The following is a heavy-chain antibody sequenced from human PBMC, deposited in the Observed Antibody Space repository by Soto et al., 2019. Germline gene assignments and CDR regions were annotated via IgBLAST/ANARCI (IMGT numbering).Heavy chain of an antibody. D-gene: IGHD2-15*01. CDR3: ARGIGFVGVYFDY. CDR2: ISGSGDST. CDR1: GFTFNTYA. V-gene: IGHV3-23*01. Sequence: GGSLRLSCSTSGFTFNTYAVTWVRQAPGKGLEWVSSISGSGDSTYYADSVKGRFTISRDNSKNTLDLQMNSLRAEDTAIYYCARGIGFVGVYFDYWGQGTLVTVSS. J-gene: IGHJ4*02.